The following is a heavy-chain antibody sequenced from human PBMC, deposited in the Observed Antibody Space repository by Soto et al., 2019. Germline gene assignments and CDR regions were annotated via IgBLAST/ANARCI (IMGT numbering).Heavy chain of an antibody. V-gene: IGHV3-30*18. CDR2: ISYDGSNT. CDR1: GFTFSSYG. CDR3: AKDPSSGYSSGWYTGDY. J-gene: IGHJ4*02. Sequence: QVQLVESGGGVVQPGRSLRLSCAASGFTFSSYGMHWVRQAPGKGLAWAAVISYDGSNTYYADSVKGRFTISSDNSKNTLYLQMTSLRADDTAVYYWAKDPSSGYSSGWYTGDYWCQGTLVTVSS. D-gene: IGHD6-19*01.